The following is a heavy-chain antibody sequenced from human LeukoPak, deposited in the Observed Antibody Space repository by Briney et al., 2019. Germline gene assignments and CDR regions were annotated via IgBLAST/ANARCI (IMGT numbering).Heavy chain of an antibody. D-gene: IGHD3-3*01. J-gene: IGHJ4*02. CDR1: GFTFSSYA. Sequence: GGSLRLSCAASGFTFSSYAMSWVRQAPGKGLEWVSAISGSGGSTYYADSVKGRFTISRDNSKNTLYLQMNSLRAEDTAVYYCAKGKSRSKQEIWSGHTIDYWGQGTLVTVSS. V-gene: IGHV3-23*01. CDR3: AKGKSRSKQEIWSGHTIDY. CDR2: ISGSGGST.